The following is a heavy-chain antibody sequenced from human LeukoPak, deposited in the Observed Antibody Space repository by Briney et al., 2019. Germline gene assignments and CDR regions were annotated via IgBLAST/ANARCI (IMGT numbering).Heavy chain of an antibody. Sequence: GGSLRLSCAASGFTFSSYAMHWVRQAPGKGLEWVAVISYDGSNKYYADSVKGRFTISRDNSKNTLYLQMNSLRAEDTAVYYCARERRTDLRYFDWLPFSAFDIWGQGTMVTVSS. D-gene: IGHD3-9*01. V-gene: IGHV3-30-3*01. CDR3: ARERRTDLRYFDWLPFSAFDI. CDR1: GFTFSSYA. CDR2: ISYDGSNK. J-gene: IGHJ3*02.